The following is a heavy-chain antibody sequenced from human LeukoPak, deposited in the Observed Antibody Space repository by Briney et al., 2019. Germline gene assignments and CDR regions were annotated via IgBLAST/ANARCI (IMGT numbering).Heavy chain of an antibody. CDR2: IRYDGSNK. Sequence: GGSLRLSCAASGFTFSSYGMHWVRQAPGKGLEWVAFIRYDGSNKYYADSVKGRFTISRDNSKNTLYLQMNSLRAEDTAVYYCAKRGRGSGSTLYYYYYMDVCGKGTTVTVSS. J-gene: IGHJ6*03. D-gene: IGHD3-10*01. CDR3: AKRGRGSGSTLYYYYYMDV. CDR1: GFTFSSYG. V-gene: IGHV3-30*02.